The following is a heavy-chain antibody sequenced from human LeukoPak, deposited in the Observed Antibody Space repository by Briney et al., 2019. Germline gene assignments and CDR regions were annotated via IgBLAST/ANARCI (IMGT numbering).Heavy chain of an antibody. Sequence: PGGSLRLSCSASGFTFTTYDMTWVRQAPGEGLEWVSTISRSSNYIYYADSVKGRFTISRDNAKNSLYLQMNSLKIEDTAVYYCTTDLGDYGDYIREWGQGTLVTVSS. CDR3: TTDLGDYGDYIRE. D-gene: IGHD4-17*01. CDR1: GFTFTTYD. CDR2: ISRSSNYI. V-gene: IGHV3-21*03. J-gene: IGHJ4*02.